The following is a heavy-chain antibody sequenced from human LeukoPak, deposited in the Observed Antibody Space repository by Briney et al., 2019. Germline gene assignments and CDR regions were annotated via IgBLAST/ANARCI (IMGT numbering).Heavy chain of an antibody. CDR1: EFTFSSYW. D-gene: IGHD4-17*01. CDR3: VKYGDYKFDP. Sequence: GGSLRLSCAASEFTFSSYWMHWVRQAPGEGLVWVSRINPDGSSTSYADSVKGRFTISRDNAKNTLYLQMNSLRAEDTAVYYCVKYGDYKFDPWGQGTLVTVSS. J-gene: IGHJ5*02. CDR2: INPDGSST. V-gene: IGHV3-74*01.